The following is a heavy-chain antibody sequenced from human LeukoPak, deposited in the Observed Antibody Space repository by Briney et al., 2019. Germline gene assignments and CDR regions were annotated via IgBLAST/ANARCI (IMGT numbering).Heavy chain of an antibody. Sequence: GESLKISYKGSGYSFTSYWIAWVRQMPGKGLEWMAIIYPGDSDTRYNPSFQGQVTISADKSISTAYLQWSSLKASDTAMYYCARRPRGSDTDYYFDYWGQGTLVTVSS. CDR1: GYSFTSYW. V-gene: IGHV5-51*01. J-gene: IGHJ4*02. CDR3: ARRPRGSDTDYYFDY. D-gene: IGHD2-15*01. CDR2: IYPGDSDT.